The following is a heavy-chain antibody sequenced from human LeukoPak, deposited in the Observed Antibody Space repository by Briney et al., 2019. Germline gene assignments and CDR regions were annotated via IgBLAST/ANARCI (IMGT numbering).Heavy chain of an antibody. D-gene: IGHD3-9*01. CDR2: ISSSSSTI. V-gene: IGHV3-48*01. Sequence: PGGSLRLSCAASGFTLSSYSMNWVRQAPGKGLEWVSYISSSSSTIYYADSVKGRFTISRDNAKNSLYLQMNSLRAEDTAVYYCARADYDILTGYYKIPYYYYYMDVWGKGTTVTVSS. J-gene: IGHJ6*03. CDR3: ARADYDILTGYYKIPYYYYYMDV. CDR1: GFTLSSYS.